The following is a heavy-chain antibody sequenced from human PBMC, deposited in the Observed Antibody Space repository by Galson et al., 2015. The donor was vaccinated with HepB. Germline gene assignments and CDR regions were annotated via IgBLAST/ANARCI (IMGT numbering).Heavy chain of an antibody. D-gene: IGHD3-10*01. CDR3: ARDAPGGAVISGVTYYYYYMDV. Sequence: SLRLSWAASGFTCNSPPRHWVRPGPGKRAELLAVISHDLNNKYYAEPAKGRFCLSRYKSKKMLYLQMNILGAEDTAVYYCARDAPGGAVISGVTYYYYYMDVWGKGTTVTVSS. CDR1: GFTCNSPP. CDR2: ISHDLNNK. V-gene: IGHV3-30-3*01. J-gene: IGHJ6*03.